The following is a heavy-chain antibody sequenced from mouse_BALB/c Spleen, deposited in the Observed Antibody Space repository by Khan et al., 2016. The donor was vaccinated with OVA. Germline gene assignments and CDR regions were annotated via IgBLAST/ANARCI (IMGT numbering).Heavy chain of an antibody. Sequence: QVQLKQSGAELARPGASVKMSCKASGYTFTTYTIHWVKQRPGQGLEWIGYIIPSTDYTTYNQKFKDKATLTADKSSSTAYMQLSSLTSDDSAVYYCAKEGAYYRSDSWFAYWGQGTLVTVSA. CDR2: IIPSTDYT. CDR1: GYTFTTYT. D-gene: IGHD2-14*01. V-gene: IGHV1-4*01. J-gene: IGHJ3*01. CDR3: AKEGAYYRSDSWFAY.